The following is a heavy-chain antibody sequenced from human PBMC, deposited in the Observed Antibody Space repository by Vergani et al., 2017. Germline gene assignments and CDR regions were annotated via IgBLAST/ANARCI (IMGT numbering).Heavy chain of an antibody. D-gene: IGHD3-9*01. J-gene: IGHJ5*02. V-gene: IGHV2-5*02. CDR3: AHRGGYYDILTGYYNVGXFDP. CDR2: IYWDDDK. CDR1: GFSLSTSGVG. Sequence: QITLKESGPTLVKPTQTLTLTCTFSGFSLSTSGVGVGWIRQPPGKALEWLALIYWDDDKRYSPSLKSRLTITKDTSKNQVVLTMTNMDPVDTATYYCAHRGGYYDILTGYYNVGXFDPWGQGTLVTVSS.